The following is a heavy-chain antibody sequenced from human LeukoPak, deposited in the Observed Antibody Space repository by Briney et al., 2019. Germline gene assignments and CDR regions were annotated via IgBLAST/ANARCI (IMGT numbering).Heavy chain of an antibody. D-gene: IGHD3-10*01. Sequence: TGGSLRLSCAASGFTFSSYAMRWVRQAPGKGLEWVSAISGSGGSTYYADSVKGRFTISRDNSKNTLYLQMNSLRAEDTAVYYCAKDRGGPTDYWGQGTLVTVSS. CDR2: ISGSGGST. CDR1: GFTFSSYA. V-gene: IGHV3-23*01. CDR3: AKDRGGPTDY. J-gene: IGHJ4*02.